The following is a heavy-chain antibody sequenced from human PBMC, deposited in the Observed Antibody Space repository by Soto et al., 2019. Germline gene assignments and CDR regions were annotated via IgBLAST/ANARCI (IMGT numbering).Heavy chain of an antibody. CDR3: ARVRLAGAAFDI. J-gene: IGHJ3*02. CDR1: GFTVSSNY. V-gene: IGHV3-66*01. D-gene: IGHD6-25*01. Sequence: GGSLRLSCAASGFTVSSNYMSWVRQAPGKGLEWVSVIYSGGSTYYADSVKGRFTISRDNSKNTLYLQMKSLGAEDTAVYYCARVRLAGAAFDIWGQGTMVTVSS. CDR2: IYSGGST.